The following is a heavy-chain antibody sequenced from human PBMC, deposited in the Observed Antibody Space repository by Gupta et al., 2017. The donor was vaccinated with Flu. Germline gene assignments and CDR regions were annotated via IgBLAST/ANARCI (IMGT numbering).Heavy chain of an antibody. CDR2: IKSDGSSA. V-gene: IGHV3-74*01. J-gene: IGHJ5*02. D-gene: IGHD2-15*01. CDR3: ARDGAGDCSGGSCYSWFDP. Sequence: HWVRKAPGKGLVWVSRIKSDGSSATYADSVKGRFTISRDNTNNTLYLQMNSLRAEDTAVYYCARDGAGDCSGGSCYSWFDPWGQGTLVTVSS.